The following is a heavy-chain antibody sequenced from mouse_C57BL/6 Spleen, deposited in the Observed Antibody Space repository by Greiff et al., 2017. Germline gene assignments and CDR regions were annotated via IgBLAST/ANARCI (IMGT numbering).Heavy chain of an antibody. CDR2: IYPGDGDT. J-gene: IGHJ4*01. CDR1: GYAFSSSW. Sequence: VKLVESGPELVKPGASVKISCKASGYAFSSSWMNWVKQRPGKGLEWIGRIYPGDGDTNYNGKFKGKATLTADKSSSTAYMQLSSLTSEDSAVYFCARGYWEGDYYAMDYWGQGTSVTVSS. V-gene: IGHV1-82*01. CDR3: ARGYWEGDYYAMDY. D-gene: IGHD4-1*01.